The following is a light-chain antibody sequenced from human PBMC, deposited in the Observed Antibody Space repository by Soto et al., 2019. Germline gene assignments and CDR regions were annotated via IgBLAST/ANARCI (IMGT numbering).Light chain of an antibody. V-gene: IGLV1-40*01. CDR1: SSNIGAGYD. J-gene: IGLJ2*01. CDR2: GNS. Sequence: QSALTQPPSVSGAPGQRVTISCTGSSSNIGAGYDGHWYQQLPGTAPKLLIYGNSNRPSGVPDRFSGSKSGTSAPLAITGLQAEEEADYYCQSYDSSLSGSVVFGGGTKVTVL. CDR3: QSYDSSLSGSVV.